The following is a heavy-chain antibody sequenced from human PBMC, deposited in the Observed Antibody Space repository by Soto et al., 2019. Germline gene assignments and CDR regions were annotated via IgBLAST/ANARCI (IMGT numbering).Heavy chain of an antibody. Sequence: SETLSLTCSVSGDSVSSGSHSWTWTRQPPGKGLEFLGYIYYTGSTNYNPSLKSRVTISVDTSKNQISLKLTSVTAADTAVYYCARTSTGYAHGDYWGLGITVTVSS. D-gene: IGHD2-8*01. J-gene: IGHJ4*01. CDR2: IYYTGST. V-gene: IGHV4-61*01. CDR1: GDSVSSGSHS. CDR3: ARTSTGYAHGDY.